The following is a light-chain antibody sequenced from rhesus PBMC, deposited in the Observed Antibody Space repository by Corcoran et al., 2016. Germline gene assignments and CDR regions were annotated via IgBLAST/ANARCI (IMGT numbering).Light chain of an antibody. J-gene: IGKJ4*01. Sequence: DIQLTQSPSSLSASVGDRVTITCRASQDISSYLAWYQQKSGKAPKLLIYDDSNLQSGVPSRFLGSGSGTEFTRTISSLQPEDFATDYCQQRNSYPLTFGGGTKVEIK. CDR3: QQRNSYPLT. CDR1: QDISSY. V-gene: IGKV1-38*01. CDR2: DDS.